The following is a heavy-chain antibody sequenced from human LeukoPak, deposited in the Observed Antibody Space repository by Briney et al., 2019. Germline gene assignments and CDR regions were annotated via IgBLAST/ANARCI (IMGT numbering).Heavy chain of an antibody. Sequence: GASVKVSCKVSGDTLTELSMHWVRQAPGEGLEWRGGFDPEDGETIYAQKFQGRVTMTEDTSTDTAYMELSSLRSEDTAVYYCATDRRYCSSTSCPRWDVWGKGTTVTVSS. D-gene: IGHD2-2*01. J-gene: IGHJ6*04. V-gene: IGHV1-24*01. CDR1: GDTLTELS. CDR3: ATDRRYCSSTSCPRWDV. CDR2: FDPEDGET.